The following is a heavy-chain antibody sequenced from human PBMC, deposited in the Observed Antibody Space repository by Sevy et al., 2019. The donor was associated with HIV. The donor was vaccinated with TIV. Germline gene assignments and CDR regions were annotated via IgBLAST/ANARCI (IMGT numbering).Heavy chain of an antibody. CDR2: ISYDGSNK. J-gene: IGHJ6*02. Sequence: GGSLRLSCAASGFTFSSYAMHWVRQAPGKGLEWVAVISYDGSNKYYADSVKGRFTISRDNSKNTLYLQMNSLRAEDTAVYYCARDGVLRFLEWSYTDMDVWGQGTTVTVSS. CDR1: GFTFSSYA. D-gene: IGHD3-3*01. CDR3: ARDGVLRFLEWSYTDMDV. V-gene: IGHV3-30-3*01.